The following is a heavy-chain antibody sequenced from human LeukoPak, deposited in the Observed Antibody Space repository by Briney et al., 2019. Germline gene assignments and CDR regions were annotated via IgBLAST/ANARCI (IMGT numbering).Heavy chain of an antibody. CDR2: IWYDGSNQ. D-gene: IGHD1-26*01. J-gene: IGHJ4*02. Sequence: GGSLRLSCAASGLTFRNYGMHWVRLAPGKGLEWVAVIWYDGSNQYYVDSVKGRFTVSRDNAKNTLYLQMNSLRAEDTAVYYCATDRNSGKYYDYWGQGTLVTVSS. CDR3: ATDRNSGKYYDY. V-gene: IGHV3-33*01. CDR1: GLTFRNYG.